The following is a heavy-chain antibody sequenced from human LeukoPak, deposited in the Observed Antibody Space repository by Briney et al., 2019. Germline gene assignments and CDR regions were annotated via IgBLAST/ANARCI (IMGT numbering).Heavy chain of an antibody. V-gene: IGHV1-8*01. J-gene: IGHJ2*01. CDR3: ARFLDYGGNPEYWYFDL. CDR1: GYTFTSYD. Sequence: EASVKVSCKASGYTFTSYDINWVRQATGQGLEWMGWMNPNSGNTGYAQKFQGRVTMTRNTSISTAYMELSSLRSEDTAVYYCARFLDYGGNPEYWYFDLWGRGTLVTVSS. CDR2: MNPNSGNT. D-gene: IGHD4-23*01.